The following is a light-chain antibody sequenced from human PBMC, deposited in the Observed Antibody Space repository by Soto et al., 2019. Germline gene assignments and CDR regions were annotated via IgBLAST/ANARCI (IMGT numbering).Light chain of an antibody. CDR2: GNN. CDR3: HSYDMRLSGSV. CDR1: NSNIGGGYD. J-gene: IGLJ3*02. Sequence: QSVLTQPPSVSGAPGQRVTISCTGNNSNIGGGYDVHWYQQLPGTAPKLLIFGNNNRPSGVPDRFSGSKSYASASLAITGRQSEYEADYYCHSYDMRLSGSVFGGGTKLTVL. V-gene: IGLV1-40*01.